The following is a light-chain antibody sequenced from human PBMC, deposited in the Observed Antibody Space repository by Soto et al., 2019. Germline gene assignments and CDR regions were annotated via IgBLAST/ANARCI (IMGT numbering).Light chain of an antibody. V-gene: IGKV3-15*01. CDR2: GAS. Sequence: EIVMTQSPATLSVSPGERATLSCRASQSVSINLAWYQQKPGQAPRLLIYGASTRATGIPARFSGSGSGTEFTLTISSLQSEDFAVYYCQQYNNWPPWTLGQGTKVYIK. CDR1: QSVSIN. CDR3: QQYNNWPPWT. J-gene: IGKJ1*01.